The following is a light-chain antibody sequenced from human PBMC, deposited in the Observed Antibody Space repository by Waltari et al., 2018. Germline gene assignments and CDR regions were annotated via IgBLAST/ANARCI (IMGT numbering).Light chain of an antibody. Sequence: EIVMTQSPATLSLSPGETATLSCRASQSVGSYLAWYQQKPGQAPKLLVHSAYFRATGIPDRFSGSGSRTDFTLIISSLEPEDVGVYHCQQYNDLLPTFGGGTKVEIK. CDR1: QSVGSY. CDR2: SAY. CDR3: QQYNDLLPT. J-gene: IGKJ4*01. V-gene: IGKV3D-15*01.